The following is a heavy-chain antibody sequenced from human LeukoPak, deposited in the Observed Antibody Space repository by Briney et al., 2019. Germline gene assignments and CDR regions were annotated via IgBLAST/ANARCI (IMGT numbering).Heavy chain of an antibody. D-gene: IGHD2-2*01. J-gene: IGHJ4*02. CDR2: IYYSGST. CDR1: GGSISSSSYY. CDR3: ARSVPAATVDY. Sequence: SQTLSLTCTVSGGSISSSSYYWGWIRQPPGKGLEWIGSIYYSGSTYYNPSLKSRVTISVDTSKNQFSLKLSSVTAADTAVYYCARSVPAATVDYWGQGTLVTVSS. V-gene: IGHV4-39*01.